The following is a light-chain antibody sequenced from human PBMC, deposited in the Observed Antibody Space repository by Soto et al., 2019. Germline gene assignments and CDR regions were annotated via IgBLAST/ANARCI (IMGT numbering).Light chain of an antibody. Sequence: ELVLSQSTATLSLSPGERATLSCRASQSVSISLAWYQQKPGPAPRLLIYGASSRATGIPDRFSGSGSGTDFTLTISRLEHEDFAVYYCQQFSSYPLTFGGGTKVDIK. V-gene: IGKV3-20*01. CDR1: QSVSIS. J-gene: IGKJ4*01. CDR2: GAS. CDR3: QQFSSYPLT.